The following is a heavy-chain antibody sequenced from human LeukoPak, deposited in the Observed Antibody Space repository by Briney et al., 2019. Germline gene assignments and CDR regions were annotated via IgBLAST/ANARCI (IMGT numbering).Heavy chain of an antibody. J-gene: IGHJ4*02. V-gene: IGHV1-8*01. CDR1: GYTFTSYD. CDR2: MNPNSGNT. CDR3: ARGQSGYSGYDPRPDVEGDY. Sequence: GASVKVSCKASGYTFTSYDINWVRQATGQGLEWMGWMNPNSGNTGYAQKFQGRVTMTRNTSISTAYMELSSPRSEDTAVYYCARGQSGYSGYDPRPDVEGDYWGQGTLVTVSS. D-gene: IGHD5-12*01.